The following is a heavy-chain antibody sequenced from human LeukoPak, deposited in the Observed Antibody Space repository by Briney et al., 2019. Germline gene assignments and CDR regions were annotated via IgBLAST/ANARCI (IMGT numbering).Heavy chain of an antibody. CDR2: INGGNGDA. J-gene: IGHJ4*02. D-gene: IGHD3-22*01. CDR3: ARGIPYYYDSSGYYRHPFDY. CDR1: GYTFTNYG. Sequence: ASVKVSCKTSGYTFTNYGMHWVRQAPGQSLEWMGWINGGNGDAKYSQKFQGRVTITRDTSASTAYMELSSLRSEDTAVYYCARGIPYYYDSSGYYRHPFDYWGQGTLVTVSS. V-gene: IGHV1-3*01.